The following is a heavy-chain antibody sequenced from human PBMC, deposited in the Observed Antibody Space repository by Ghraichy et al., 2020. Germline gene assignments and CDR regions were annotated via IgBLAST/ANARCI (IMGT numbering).Heavy chain of an antibody. J-gene: IGHJ4*02. CDR2: IKKDGSEK. V-gene: IGHV3-7*01. CDR3: ARDLGSGWYFDY. CDR1: GFIFSGYW. D-gene: IGHD6-19*01. Sequence: GESLNISCAASGFIFSGYWMSWVRQAPGKGLEWVANIKKDGSEKYYVDSVKGRFTISRGNAKNSLYLQMNSLRAEDTAVYYCARDLGSGWYFDYWGQGTLVTVSS.